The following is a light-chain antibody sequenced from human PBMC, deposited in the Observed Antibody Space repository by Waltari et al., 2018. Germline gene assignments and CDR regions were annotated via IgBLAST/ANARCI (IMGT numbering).Light chain of an antibody. V-gene: IGKV2-30*01. J-gene: IGKJ1*01. CDR1: QSLMYTDGDTY. CDR2: KVS. CDR3: MKGTEWPPWT. Sequence: DVVLTQSPLSLSVTLGQPASISCRSSQSLMYTDGDTYLNWLQQRPGQSPRRLIDKVSSRDFGVPDRVRRSGSGTDFTLNISRVEAEDVAIYYCMKGTEWPPWTFGQGTKVEIK.